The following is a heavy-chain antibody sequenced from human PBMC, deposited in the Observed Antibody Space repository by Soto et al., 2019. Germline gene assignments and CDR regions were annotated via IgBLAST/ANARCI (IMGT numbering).Heavy chain of an antibody. CDR2: IIPILGIA. CDR1: GGTFSSYT. D-gene: IGHD2-8*01. CDR3: AREGAYCTNGVCYPGGDYYYCYMDV. Sequence: SVKVSCKASGGTFSSYTISWVRQAPGQGLEWMGRIIPILGIANYAQKFQGRVTITADNSTSTAYMELSSLRSEDTAVYYCAREGAYCTNGVCYPGGDYYYCYMDVWGKGTTVTVSS. V-gene: IGHV1-69*04. J-gene: IGHJ6*03.